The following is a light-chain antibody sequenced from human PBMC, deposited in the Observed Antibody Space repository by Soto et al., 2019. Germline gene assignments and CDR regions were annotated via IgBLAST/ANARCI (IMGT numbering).Light chain of an antibody. CDR1: SSNIGAGYD. Sequence: QPVLTQPPSVSGAPGQRVTISCTGSSSNIGAGYDVHWCQQLPGTAPKLLIYGNSNRPSGVPDRFSASKSGTSASLAITGLQAEDEADYYCQSYDSSLSGWVFGGGTKLTVL. J-gene: IGLJ3*02. CDR3: QSYDSSLSGWV. CDR2: GNS. V-gene: IGLV1-40*01.